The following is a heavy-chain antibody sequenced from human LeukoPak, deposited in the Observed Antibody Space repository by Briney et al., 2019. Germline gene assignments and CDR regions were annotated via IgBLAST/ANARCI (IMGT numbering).Heavy chain of an antibody. Sequence: GGSLRLSCAASGFTFNTYAMSWVRQAPWERLQWVSGISDSGGNTYYADSVRGRFTISRDNSKNTLYLQMNSMRAEDTAVYYCARAPGYAGDSSELDSWGQGTLVTVSS. D-gene: IGHD6-19*01. CDR3: ARAPGYAGDSSELDS. CDR1: GFTFNTYA. V-gene: IGHV3-23*01. J-gene: IGHJ4*02. CDR2: ISDSGGNT.